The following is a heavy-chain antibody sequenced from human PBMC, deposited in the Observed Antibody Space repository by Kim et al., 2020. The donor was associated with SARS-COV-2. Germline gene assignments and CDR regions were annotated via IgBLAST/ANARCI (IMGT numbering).Heavy chain of an antibody. D-gene: IGHD2-2*01. J-gene: IGHJ6*02. CDR1: GFTFSSYA. CDR2: ISGSGGST. CDR3: AKASCSSTSCYDTVYYYYGMDV. Sequence: GGSLRLSCAASGFTFSSYAMSWVRQAPGKGLEWVSAISGSGGSTYYADSVKGRFTISRDNSKNTLYLQMNSLRAEDTAVYYCAKASCSSTSCYDTVYYYYGMDVWGQGTTVTVSS. V-gene: IGHV3-23*01.